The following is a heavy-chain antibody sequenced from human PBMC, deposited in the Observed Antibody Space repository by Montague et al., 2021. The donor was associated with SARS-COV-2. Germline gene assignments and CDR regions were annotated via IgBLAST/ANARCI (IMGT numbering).Heavy chain of an antibody. CDR1: GGSISSSSYY. CDR2: IYYSGST. Sequence: SETLSLTCTVSGGSISSSSYYWGWIRQPPGKGLEWNGSIYYSGSTYYNPSLKSRVTISVDTSKNQFSLKLSSVTAADTAVYYCARFPTSYYYDSKAAPATPDALDIWGQGTMVTVSS. V-gene: IGHV4-39*01. D-gene: IGHD3-22*01. CDR3: ARFPTSYYYDSKAAPATPDALDI. J-gene: IGHJ3*02.